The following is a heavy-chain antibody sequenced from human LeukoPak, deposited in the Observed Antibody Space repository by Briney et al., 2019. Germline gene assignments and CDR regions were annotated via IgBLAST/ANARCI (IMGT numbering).Heavy chain of an antibody. CDR3: AKDEDIVVAPAPSVYYYYMTS. V-gene: IGHV3-23*01. D-gene: IGHD2-2*01. J-gene: IGHJ6*03. Sequence: GGSLRLSCAASGFTFSSYAMSWVRQAPGKGLEWVSTISGSGGSTYYADSVKGRFTISRDNTKKTLYLQMNSLRAEDTAVYYCAKDEDIVVAPAPSVYYYYMTSGAKGPRSPSP. CDR1: GFTFSSYA. CDR2: ISGSGGST.